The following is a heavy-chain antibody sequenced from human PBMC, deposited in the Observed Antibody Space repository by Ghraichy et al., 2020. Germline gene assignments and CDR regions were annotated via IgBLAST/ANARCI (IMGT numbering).Heavy chain of an antibody. Sequence: GRQAPGKGLEGVAGIGDDGSNKYYADAVKGRFTISRDNSKNTLYLQMNSLRAEDTAVYYCARDGYYGSGSNNYYYYYMDVWGKGTTVTVSS. CDR3: ARDGYYGSGSNNYYYYYMDV. CDR2: IGDDGSNK. J-gene: IGHJ6*03. V-gene: IGHV3-33*01. D-gene: IGHD3-10*01.